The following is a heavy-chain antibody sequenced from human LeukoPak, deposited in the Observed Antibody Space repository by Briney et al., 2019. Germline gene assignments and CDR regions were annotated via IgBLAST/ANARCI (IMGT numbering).Heavy chain of an antibody. CDR3: ARRGLRYCSSTSCYTGSYYYYYYDMDV. Sequence: GSLRLPCAASGFTFSDYAMSWIRQPPGKGLEWIGEINHSGSTNYNPSLKSRVTISVDTSKNQFSLKLSSVTAADTAMYYCARRGLRYCSSTSCYTGSYYYYYYDMDVWGQGTTVTVSS. CDR2: INHSGST. D-gene: IGHD2-2*02. V-gene: IGHV4-34*01. J-gene: IGHJ6*02. CDR1: GFTFSDYA.